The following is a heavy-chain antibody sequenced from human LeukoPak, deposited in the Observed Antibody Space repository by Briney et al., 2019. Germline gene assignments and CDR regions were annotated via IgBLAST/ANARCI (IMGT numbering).Heavy chain of an antibody. CDR1: GFTFTSYA. CDR2: ISYDGSKK. J-gene: IGHJ6*02. Sequence: GGSLRLSCAASGFTFTSYAMHWVRQAPGKGLEWLASISYDGSKKNSADSVKGRFAISRDSSKNTLYLQVTSLRTEDTAIYYCAKDLGGLWFGEHSYYYYSMDIWGQGTTVTVSS. D-gene: IGHD3-10*01. V-gene: IGHV3-30*18. CDR3: AKDLGGLWFGEHSYYYYSMDI.